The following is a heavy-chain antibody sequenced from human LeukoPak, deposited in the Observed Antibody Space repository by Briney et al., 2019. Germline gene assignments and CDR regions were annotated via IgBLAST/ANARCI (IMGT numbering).Heavy chain of an antibody. D-gene: IGHD3-22*01. J-gene: IGHJ5*02. CDR2: IYPGDSDT. Sequence: GESLKISCKGSGYSFTSYWIGWVRQMPGKGLEWMGIIYPGDSDTRYSPSFQGQVTISADKSISTAYLQWSSLKASDTAMYYCASSRRDRSGYYYWFGPWGQGTLVTVSS. CDR1: GYSFTSYW. V-gene: IGHV5-51*01. CDR3: ASSRRDRSGYYYWFGP.